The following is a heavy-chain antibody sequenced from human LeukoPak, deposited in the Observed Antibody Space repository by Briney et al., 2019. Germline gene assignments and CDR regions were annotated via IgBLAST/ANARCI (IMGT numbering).Heavy chain of an antibody. CDR2: IKQDGSEK. J-gene: IGHJ3*02. D-gene: IGHD3-9*01. Sequence: GGSLRLSCAASGFTFSTYWMTWVRQAPGKGLEWVANIKQDGSEKYYVDSVKGRFTISRDNAKNSLYLQMNSLRAEDTAVYYCARDSTYYDILTGYYIGAFDIWGQGTMVTVSS. CDR3: ARDSTYYDILTGYYIGAFDI. CDR1: GFTFSTYW. V-gene: IGHV3-7*03.